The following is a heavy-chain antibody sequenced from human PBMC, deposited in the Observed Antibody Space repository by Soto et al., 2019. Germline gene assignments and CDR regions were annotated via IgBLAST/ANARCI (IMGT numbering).Heavy chain of an antibody. J-gene: IGHJ6*02. D-gene: IGHD5-12*01. Sequence: PGGSLRLSCAASGFTFSSYGMHWVRQAPGKGLEWVAVISYDGSNKYYADSVKGRFTISRDNSKNTLYLQMNSLRAEDTAVYYCAKDSGYDIYYYYGMDVWGQGTTVTVSS. CDR1: GFTFSSYG. V-gene: IGHV3-30*18. CDR3: AKDSGYDIYYYYGMDV. CDR2: ISYDGSNK.